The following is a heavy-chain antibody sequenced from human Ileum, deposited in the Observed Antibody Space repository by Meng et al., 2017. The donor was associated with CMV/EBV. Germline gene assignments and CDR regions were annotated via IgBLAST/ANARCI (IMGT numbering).Heavy chain of an antibody. CDR3: ATALERGYIYYFDY. J-gene: IGHJ4*02. V-gene: IGHV1-69*05. CDR1: GGTFSNFA. CDR2: IIPIFGTG. Sequence: SVKVSCKASGGTFSNFAFSWVRQAPGQGLEWMGGIIPIFGTGNSAQESQGRVTITTDESTSTVYMELSSLRSEDTAIYYCATALERGYIYYFDYWGQGTLVTVSS. D-gene: IGHD5-24*01.